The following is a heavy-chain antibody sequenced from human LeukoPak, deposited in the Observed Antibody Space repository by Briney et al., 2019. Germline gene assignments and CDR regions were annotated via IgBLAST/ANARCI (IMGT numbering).Heavy chain of an antibody. J-gene: IGHJ6*02. CDR2: INHSGST. V-gene: IGHV4-39*07. CDR1: GGSISSNGYY. D-gene: IGHD2-15*01. Sequence: SETLSLTCTVSGGSISSNGYYWAWIRQPPGKGLEWIGEINHSGSTNYNPSLKSRVTISVDTSKNQFSLKLSSVTAADTAVYYCARGPVVVAATPYYYYGMDVWGQGTTVTVSS. CDR3: ARGPVVVAATPYYYYGMDV.